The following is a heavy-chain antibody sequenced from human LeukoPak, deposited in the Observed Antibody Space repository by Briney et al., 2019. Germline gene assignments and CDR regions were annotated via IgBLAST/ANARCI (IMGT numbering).Heavy chain of an antibody. D-gene: IGHD5-24*01. CDR2: ISSSSSYI. CDR3: ARGHVATIIPRNDAFDI. Sequence: SGGSLRLSCAASEFTFSSYTMNWVRQAPGKGLEWVSSISSSSSYIYYADSVKGRFTISRDNAKSSLYLQMNSLRAEDTAVYYCARGHVATIIPRNDAFDIWGQGTLVTVSS. CDR1: EFTFSSYT. J-gene: IGHJ3*02. V-gene: IGHV3-21*01.